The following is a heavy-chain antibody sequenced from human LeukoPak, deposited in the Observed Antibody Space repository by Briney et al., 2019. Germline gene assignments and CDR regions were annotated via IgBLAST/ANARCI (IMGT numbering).Heavy chain of an antibody. Sequence: SVNVSCKASGGTLSSYAISWVRQAPGQRREWMGGIIPIFGTANYAQKFQGRVTITTDESTSTAYIELSSLRSEDTAVYYCARAFGWARYYYYMDVWGKGTTVTVSS. V-gene: IGHV1-69*05. CDR3: ARAFGWARYYYYMDV. CDR1: GGTLSSYA. D-gene: IGHD3-16*01. CDR2: IIPIFGTA. J-gene: IGHJ6*03.